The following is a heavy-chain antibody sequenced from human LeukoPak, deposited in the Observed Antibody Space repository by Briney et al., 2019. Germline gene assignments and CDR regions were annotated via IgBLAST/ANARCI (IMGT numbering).Heavy chain of an antibody. J-gene: IGHJ3*02. D-gene: IGHD1-26*01. CDR2: INHSGST. Sequence: SETLSLTCAVYGWSFSGYYWSWIRQPPGKGLEWIGEINHSGSTNYNPSLKSRVTISVDTSKNQFSLKLCPVTAADTAVYYCASQGSGRHAFDIWGQGTMVTVSS. CDR3: ASQGSGRHAFDI. CDR1: GWSFSGYY. V-gene: IGHV4-34*01.